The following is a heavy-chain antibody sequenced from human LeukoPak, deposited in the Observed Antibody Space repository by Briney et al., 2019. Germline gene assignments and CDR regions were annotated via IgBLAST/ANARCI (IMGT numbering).Heavy chain of an antibody. D-gene: IGHD3-10*01. CDR3: ARALLWFGEFHFDY. Sequence: GGSLRLSCAASGFTFSSYSMNWVRQAPGKGLEGVSYISSSSSTIYYADSVRGRFTISRDNAKNSLYLQMNSLRAEDTAVYYCARALLWFGEFHFDYWGQGTLVTVSS. V-gene: IGHV3-48*01. CDR1: GFTFSSYS. CDR2: ISSSSSTI. J-gene: IGHJ4*02.